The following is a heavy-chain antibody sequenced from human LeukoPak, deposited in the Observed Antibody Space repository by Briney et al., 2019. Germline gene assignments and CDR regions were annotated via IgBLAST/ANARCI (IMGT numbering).Heavy chain of an antibody. D-gene: IGHD3-16*01. CDR2: IIPIFGTA. CDR1: GGTFSSYA. J-gene: IGHJ5*02. CDR3: ARALSSLGANWFDP. V-gene: IGHV1-69*13. Sequence: GASVTVSCTASGGTFSSYAISWVRQAPGQGLEWMGGIIPIFGTANYAQKFQGRVTITADESTSTAYMELSSLRSEDTAVYYCARALSSLGANWFDPWGQGTLVTVSS.